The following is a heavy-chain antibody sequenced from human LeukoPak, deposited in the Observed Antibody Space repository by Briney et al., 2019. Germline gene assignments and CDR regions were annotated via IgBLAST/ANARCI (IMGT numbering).Heavy chain of an antibody. CDR1: GFTFSSSA. V-gene: IGHV3-23*01. CDR2: ISASGGST. Sequence: GGSLRLSCAASGFTFSSSAMSWVRQVPGKGLEWVSGISASGGSTYYADSVKGRFTISRDNSRKTLYLQMNSLRAEDTAVYYCAKERAVWWLREFDYWGQGTLVTVSS. CDR3: AKERAVWWLREFDY. D-gene: IGHD5-12*01. J-gene: IGHJ4*02.